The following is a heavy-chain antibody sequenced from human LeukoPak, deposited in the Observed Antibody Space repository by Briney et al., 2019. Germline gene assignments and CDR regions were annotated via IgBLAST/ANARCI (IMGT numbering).Heavy chain of an antibody. J-gene: IGHJ6*03. D-gene: IGHD1-14*01. CDR1: GFTFSSYW. CDR2: IKQDGSEK. CDR3: AKNGEPHYYMDV. V-gene: IGHV3-7*03. Sequence: GWSLRLSCAASGFTFSSYWMSWVRQAPGKGLEWVANIKQDGSEKYYVDSVKGRFTISRDNAKNSLYLQMNSLRAEDTAVYYCAKNGEPHYYMDVLGKGTTVTVSS.